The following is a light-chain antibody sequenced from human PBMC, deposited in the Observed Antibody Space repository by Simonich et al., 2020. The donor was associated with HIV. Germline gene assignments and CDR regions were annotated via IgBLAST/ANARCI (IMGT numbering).Light chain of an antibody. CDR1: QGISSC. CDR3: QQYNSYSRT. J-gene: IGKJ1*01. CDR2: AAS. Sequence: DIQMTQSPSSVSASVGDRVTITCRASQGISSCLAWYQQKPGKAPKLLIYAASSLQSGVPSRFSGSGSGTDFTLTISCLQSEDFATYYCQQYNSYSRTFGQGTKLEIK. V-gene: IGKV1-12*01.